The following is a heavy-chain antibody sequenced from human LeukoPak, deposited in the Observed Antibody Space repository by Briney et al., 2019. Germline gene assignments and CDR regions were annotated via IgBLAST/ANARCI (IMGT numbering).Heavy chain of an antibody. J-gene: IGHJ5*02. D-gene: IGHD3-22*01. CDR1: GSTFGSFS. CDR3: AKGTTMIVVVPYNWFDP. CDR2: IIGRGGST. V-gene: IGHV3-23*01. Sequence: GGSLTPSRAASGSTFGSFSMGWVRQPQGKGRGWVSAIIGRGGSTYYADSVKGRFTISRDNSKNTLYLQMNSLRAEDTAVYYCAKGTTMIVVVPYNWFDPWGQGTLVTVSS.